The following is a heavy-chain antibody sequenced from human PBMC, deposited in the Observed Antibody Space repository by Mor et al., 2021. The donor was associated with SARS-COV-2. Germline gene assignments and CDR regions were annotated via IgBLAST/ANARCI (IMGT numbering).Heavy chain of an antibody. Sequence: SRVTISVDTSKNQFSLKLTSVTAADTAVYYCARDNCGGDCYPPNYYYYGMDVWGQGTTVTVSS. D-gene: IGHD2-21*02. CDR3: ARDNCGGDCYPPNYYYYGMDV. V-gene: IGHV4-31*02. J-gene: IGHJ6*02.